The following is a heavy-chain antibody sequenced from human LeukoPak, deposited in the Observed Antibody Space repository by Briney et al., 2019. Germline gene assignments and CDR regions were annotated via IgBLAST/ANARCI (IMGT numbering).Heavy chain of an antibody. Sequence: SETLSLTCTVSGGSISSYYWSWIRQPPGKGLEWIGYIYYSGSTNYNPSLKSRVTISVDTSKNQFSLKLSSVTAADTAVYYCARGEGELVFDYWGQGTLATVSS. D-gene: IGHD1-26*01. J-gene: IGHJ4*02. CDR1: GGSISSYY. V-gene: IGHV4-59*01. CDR2: IYYSGST. CDR3: ARGEGELVFDY.